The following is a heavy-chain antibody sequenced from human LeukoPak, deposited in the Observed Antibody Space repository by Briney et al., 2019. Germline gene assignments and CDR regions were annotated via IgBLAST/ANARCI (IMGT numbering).Heavy chain of an antibody. CDR3: ARDVTGDAFDI. CDR2: IYTSGST. J-gene: IGHJ3*02. D-gene: IGHD7-27*01. Sequence: SETLSLTCTVSGGSISNYWSWIRQPAGKGLEWIGRIYTSGSTNYNPSLKSRVTMSVDTSKNQFSLKLSSVTAADTAVYYCARDVTGDAFDIWGQGTMVTVSS. V-gene: IGHV4-4*07. CDR1: GGSISNY.